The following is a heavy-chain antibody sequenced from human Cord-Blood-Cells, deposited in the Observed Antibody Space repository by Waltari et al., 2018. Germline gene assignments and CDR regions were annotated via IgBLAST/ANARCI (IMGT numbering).Heavy chain of an antibody. CDR2: ISPGDSDT. J-gene: IGHJ3*02. D-gene: IGHD3-22*01. Sequence: EVQLVQSGAEVKKPGESLKISCKGSGYSFTSYWIGWVRQMPGKGLGWMGVISPGDSDTRYSPSFQRQVTISSDKSISTAYLQWSSLKASDTAMYYCARAHNYYDSSGYSWDAFDIWGQGTMVTVSS. CDR1: GYSFTSYW. V-gene: IGHV5-51*01. CDR3: ARAHNYYDSSGYSWDAFDI.